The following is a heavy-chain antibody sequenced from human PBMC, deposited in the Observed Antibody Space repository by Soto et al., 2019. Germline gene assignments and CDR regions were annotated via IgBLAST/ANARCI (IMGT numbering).Heavy chain of an antibody. CDR1: GYSFSSYW. CDR3: ARAAPTYYYYGLDV. CDR2: IYPGGSDT. V-gene: IGHV5-51*01. J-gene: IGHJ6*02. Sequence: GESLKISCKGSGYSFSSYWIAWVRQMPGKGLEWMGIIYPGGSDTRYGPSFQGQVTISADKSISTAYLQWSSLKASDTAMYYCARAAPTYYYYGLDVWGQGTTVTVSS. D-gene: IGHD6-6*01.